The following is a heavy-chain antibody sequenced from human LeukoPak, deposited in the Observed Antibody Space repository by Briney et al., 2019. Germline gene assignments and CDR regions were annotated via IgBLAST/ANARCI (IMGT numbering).Heavy chain of an antibody. V-gene: IGHV4-34*01. CDR1: GGSFSGYY. Sequence: SETLSLTCAVYGGSFSGYYWSWIRQPPGKGLEWIGEINHSGSTNCNPSLKSRVTISVDTSKNQFSLKLSSVTAADTAVYYCARGLPIISMLRGVKPSVMFDSWGQGTLVTVSS. D-gene: IGHD3-10*01. CDR2: INHSGST. CDR3: ARGLPIISMLRGVKPSVMFDS. J-gene: IGHJ5*01.